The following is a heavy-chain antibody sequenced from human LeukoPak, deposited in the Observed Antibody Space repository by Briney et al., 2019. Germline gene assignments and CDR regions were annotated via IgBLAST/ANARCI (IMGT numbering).Heavy chain of an antibody. J-gene: IGHJ4*02. V-gene: IGHV1-2*04. CDR3: ARQGAGGDIVVVPAAPFDY. D-gene: IGHD2-2*01. CDR2: INPNSGGT. Sequence: GSVKVSCKASGYTFTGHYMHWVRQAPGQGLEWMGWINPNSGGTNYAQKFQGWVTMTRDTSISTAYMELSRLRSDDTAVYYCARQGAGGDIVVVPAAPFDYWGQGTLVTVSS. CDR1: GYTFTGHY.